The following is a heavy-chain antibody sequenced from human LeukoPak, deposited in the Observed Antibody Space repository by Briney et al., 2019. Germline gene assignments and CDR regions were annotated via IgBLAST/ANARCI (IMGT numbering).Heavy chain of an antibody. CDR1: GHTFTNYH. CDR3: ATEAPRSYYFDY. Sequence: ASVKVSCKASGHTFTNYHIHWVRQAPGQGVEWMGAVYATGGVAINTQTFPVRVTVTRDTSTGTVYMELSSLRFEDTAIYYCATEAPRSYYFDYWGQGIQVTVSS. J-gene: IGHJ4*02. V-gene: IGHV1-46*01. CDR2: VYATGGVA.